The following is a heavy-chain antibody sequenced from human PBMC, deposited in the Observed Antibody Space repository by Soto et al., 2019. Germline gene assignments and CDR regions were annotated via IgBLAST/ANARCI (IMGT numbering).Heavy chain of an antibody. CDR2: ISTYNGNT. CDR3: ARDFYDFWSGYPPSCFDP. J-gene: IGHJ5*02. Sequence: ASVKVSCKASGFTFISYGIFWVRQAPGQGLEWMGWISTYNGNTNYAQKLQGRVTMTTDTSTSTAYMELRSLRADDTAVYYCARDFYDFWSGYPPSCFDPWGRGTLVTVSS. D-gene: IGHD3-3*01. CDR1: GFTFISYG. V-gene: IGHV1-18*04.